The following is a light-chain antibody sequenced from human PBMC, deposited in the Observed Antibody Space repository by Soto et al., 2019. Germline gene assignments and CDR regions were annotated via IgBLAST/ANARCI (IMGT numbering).Light chain of an antibody. Sequence: QSVLTQPPSVSGAPGQRVTISCTGSSSNIGAGHDVHWYQHLPGTTPKLLIYGNGNRPSGVPDRFSGSKSGTSASLAITGLQAEDEADYYCQSYDPTLRTSLFGGGTKLTVL. CDR3: QSYDPTLRTSL. CDR1: SSNIGAGHD. CDR2: GNG. V-gene: IGLV1-40*01. J-gene: IGLJ2*01.